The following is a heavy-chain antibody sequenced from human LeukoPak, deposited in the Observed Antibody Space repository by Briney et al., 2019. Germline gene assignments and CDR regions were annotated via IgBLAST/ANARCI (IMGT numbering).Heavy chain of an antibody. CDR2: ISASGP. V-gene: IGHV3-23*01. J-gene: IGHJ5*02. CDR3: ARGRYCSGGSCYSGWFDP. D-gene: IGHD2-15*01. Sequence: GGSLRLSCAASGFTFSRLAMTWVRQAPGKGLEWVSTISASGPYYADAVRGRFTISRDNSRNTLSLQMDSLRAEDTAVYYCARGRYCSGGSCYSGWFDPWGQGTLVTVSS. CDR1: GFTFSRLA.